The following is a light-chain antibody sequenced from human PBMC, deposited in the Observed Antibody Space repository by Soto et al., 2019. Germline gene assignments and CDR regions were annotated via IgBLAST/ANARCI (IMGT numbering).Light chain of an antibody. V-gene: IGKV3-15*01. CDR2: GAS. CDR3: QQYNNWPPWT. CDR1: QSVSSSY. Sequence: EIVLTQSPGTLSLSPGERATLSCRASQSVSSSYLAWYQQKPGQAPRLLMYGASTRATGIPARFSGSGSGTEFTLTISSLQSEDFAVYYCQQYNNWPPWTFGQGTKVEIK. J-gene: IGKJ1*01.